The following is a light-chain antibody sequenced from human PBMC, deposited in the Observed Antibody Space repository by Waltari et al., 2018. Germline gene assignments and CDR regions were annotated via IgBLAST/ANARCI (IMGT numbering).Light chain of an antibody. J-gene: IGLJ3*02. Sequence: QSALTQPRSVSGSPGQSVTISCTGTSSDIGVYNDVSWYHRHPVKAPKLMIYDVTKRPSGVPDRFSGSKSGNTASLTISGLQAEDEADYYCCSYAGNFWVFGGGTKLTVL. CDR1: SSDIGVYND. CDR2: DVT. CDR3: CSYAGNFWV. V-gene: IGLV2-11*01.